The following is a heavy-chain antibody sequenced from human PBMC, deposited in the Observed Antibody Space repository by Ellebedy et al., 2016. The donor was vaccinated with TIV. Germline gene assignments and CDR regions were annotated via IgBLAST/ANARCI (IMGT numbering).Heavy chain of an antibody. CDR2: ISGSGDNT. D-gene: IGHD1-1*01. CDR3: TKRADNWGFFDY. J-gene: IGHJ4*02. V-gene: IGHV3-23*01. Sequence: PGGSLRLSCAASGFTFSSYAMSWVRQAPGKGLEWVSGISGSGDNTYYGDSVKGRFSISRDNSKNTLFLQMNSLTAGDTAVYYRTKRADNWGFFDYWGQGTLVTVSS. CDR1: GFTFSSYA.